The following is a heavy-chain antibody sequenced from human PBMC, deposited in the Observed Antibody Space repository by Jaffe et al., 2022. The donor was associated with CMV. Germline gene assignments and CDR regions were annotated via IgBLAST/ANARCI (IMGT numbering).Heavy chain of an antibody. D-gene: IGHD3-9*01. V-gene: IGHV3-48*03. CDR1: GFTFSSYE. J-gene: IGHJ3*02. CDR3: ARDSVLETRYYDILTGYYRGVGAFDI. Sequence: EVQLVESGGGLVQPGGSLRLSCAASGFTFSSYEMNWVRQAPGKGLEWVSYISSSGSTIYYADSVKGRFTISRDNAKNSLYLQMNSLRAEDTAVYYCARDSVLETRYYDILTGYYRGVGAFDIWGQGTMVTVSS. CDR2: ISSSGSTI.